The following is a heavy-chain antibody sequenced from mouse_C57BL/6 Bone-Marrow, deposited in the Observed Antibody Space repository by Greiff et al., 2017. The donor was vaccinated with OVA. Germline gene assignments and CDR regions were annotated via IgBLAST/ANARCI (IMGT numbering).Heavy chain of an antibody. V-gene: IGHV1-85*01. D-gene: IGHD2-5*01. Sequence: VQLQQSGPELVKPGASVKLSCKASGYTFTSYDINWVKQRPGQGLEWIGWIYPRDGSTKYNEKFKGKATLTVDTSSSTAYMELHSLTSEDSAVYFCARSGYSNPARFAYWGQGTLVTVSA. CDR1: GYTFTSYD. CDR3: ARSGYSNPARFAY. CDR2: IYPRDGST. J-gene: IGHJ3*01.